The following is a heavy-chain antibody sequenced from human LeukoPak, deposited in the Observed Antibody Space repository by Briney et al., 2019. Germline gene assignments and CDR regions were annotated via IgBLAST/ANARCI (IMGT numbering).Heavy chain of an antibody. CDR1: GGSISNYY. D-gene: IGHD3-22*01. V-gene: IGHV4-59*06. J-gene: IGHJ4*02. CDR2: IYYSGST. Sequence: SETLSLTCTVSGGSISNYYWSWIRQPPGKGLEWIGYIYYSGSTYYNPSLKSRVTISVDTSKNQFSLKLSSVTAADTAVYYCARGGRDSSGEPDLQFDYWGQGTLVTVSS. CDR3: ARGGRDSSGEPDLQFDY.